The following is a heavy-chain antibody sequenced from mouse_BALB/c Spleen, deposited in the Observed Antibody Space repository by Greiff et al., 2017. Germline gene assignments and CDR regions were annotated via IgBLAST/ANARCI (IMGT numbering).Heavy chain of an antibody. D-gene: IGHD1-1*01. CDR3: ARHGSSYWYFDV. J-gene: IGHJ1*01. CDR2: INPYNGDT. CDR1: GYSFTGYF. V-gene: IGHV1-20*02. Sequence: VQLKQSGPELVKPGASVKISCKASGYSFTGYFMNWVMQSHGKSLEWIGRINPYNGDTFYNQKFKGKATLTVDKSSSTAHMELRSLASEDSAAYYCARHGSSYWYFDVWGAGTTVTVSS.